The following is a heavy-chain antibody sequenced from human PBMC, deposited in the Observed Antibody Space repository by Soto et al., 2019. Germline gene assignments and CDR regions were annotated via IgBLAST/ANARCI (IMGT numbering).Heavy chain of an antibody. V-gene: IGHV6-1*01. CDR2: TYYRSRWYN. CDR3: ARELPYYVSTDSYLHX. Sequence: PSQTLSLNCAISGDSVSGNSAAWNWIRQSPSIGLEWLGSTYYRSRWYNDYAVSLKSRITVTPDTSKNQLSLHLNSVTPEDTAVYYCARELPYYVSTDSYLHXWGQVALVTVSX. D-gene: IGHD3-16*01. J-gene: IGHJ4*02. CDR1: GDSVSGNSAA.